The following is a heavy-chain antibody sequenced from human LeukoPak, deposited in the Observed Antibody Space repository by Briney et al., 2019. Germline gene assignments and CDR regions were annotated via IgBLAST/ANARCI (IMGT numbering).Heavy chain of an antibody. J-gene: IGHJ6*02. CDR1: GGTFSSYA. V-gene: IGHV1-69*04. CDR3: ALGGIVVVPAAILYYGMDV. Sequence: SVKVSCKASGGTFSSYAISWVRQAPGQGLEWMGRIIPILGIANYAQKFQGRVTITADKSTSTACMELSSLRSEDTAVYYCALGGIVVVPAAILYYGMDVWGQGTTVTVSS. D-gene: IGHD2-2*01. CDR2: IIPILGIA.